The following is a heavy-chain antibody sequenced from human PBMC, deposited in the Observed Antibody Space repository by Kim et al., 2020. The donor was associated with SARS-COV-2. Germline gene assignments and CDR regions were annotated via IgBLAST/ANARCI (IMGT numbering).Heavy chain of an antibody. V-gene: IGHV1-2*02. Sequence: ASVKVSCKASGYTFTGYYMHWVRQAPGQGLEWMGWINPNSGGTNYAQKFQGRVTMTRDTSISTAYMELSRLRSDDTAVYYCARDTAAGIDEDFDYWGQGTLVTVSS. D-gene: IGHD6-13*01. CDR1: GYTFTGYY. CDR2: INPNSGGT. CDR3: ARDTAAGIDEDFDY. J-gene: IGHJ4*02.